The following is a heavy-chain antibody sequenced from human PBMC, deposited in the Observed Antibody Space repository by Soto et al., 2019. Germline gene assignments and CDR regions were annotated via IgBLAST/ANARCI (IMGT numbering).Heavy chain of an antibody. CDR2: IYSGGST. J-gene: IGHJ5*02. CDR1: GFTVSSNY. CDR3: ARGPSSYYYGSGSGDWFDP. Sequence: HPGGSLRLSCAASGFTVSSNYMSWVRQAPGKGLEWVSVIYSGGSTYYADSVKGRFTISRDNSKNTLYLQMNSLRAEDTAVYYCARGPSSYYYGSGSGDWFDPWGQGTLVTVSS. V-gene: IGHV3-66*01. D-gene: IGHD3-10*01.